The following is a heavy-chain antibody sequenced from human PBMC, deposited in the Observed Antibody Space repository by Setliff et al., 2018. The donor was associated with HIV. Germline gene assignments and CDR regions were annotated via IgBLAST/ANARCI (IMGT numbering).Heavy chain of an antibody. CDR2: ISSSGSTI. CDR1: GFTFSTYE. V-gene: IGHV3-48*03. D-gene: IGHD3-22*01. Sequence: GGSLRLSCAASGFTFSTYEMNWVRQAPGKGPEWVSYISSSGSTIYYADSVKCRFTISRDNAKNSLFLQMNSLRADDTAVYYCARDNEYYDRAFDIWGQGTMVTVSS. J-gene: IGHJ3*02. CDR3: ARDNEYYDRAFDI.